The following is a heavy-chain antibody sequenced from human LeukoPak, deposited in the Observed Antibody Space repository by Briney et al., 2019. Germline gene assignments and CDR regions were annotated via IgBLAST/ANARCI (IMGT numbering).Heavy chain of an antibody. V-gene: IGHV4-59*11. CDR1: GGSISRHF. J-gene: IGHJ3*02. Sequence: SETLSLTCSVSGGSISRHFWSWIRQPPGKGLEWIAFIHYSGRTKYNPSLQSRVTISIDTSENNFSLRLPSVTAADTAVYYCARLLDNDSSGDPDTFDMWRQGTVLSVSS. CDR3: ARLLDNDSSGDPDTFDM. CDR2: IHYSGRT. D-gene: IGHD3-22*01.